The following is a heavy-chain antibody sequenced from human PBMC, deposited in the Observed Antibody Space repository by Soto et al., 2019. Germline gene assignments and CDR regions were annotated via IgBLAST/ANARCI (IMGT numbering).Heavy chain of an antibody. Sequence: PGGSLRLSCAASGFTFSSYGMHWVRQAPGKGLEWVAVIWYDGSNKYYADSVKGRFTISRDNSKNTLYLQMNSLRAEDTAVYYCASSDYAHAFDIWGQGTMVTVSS. CDR1: GFTFSSYG. CDR2: IWYDGSNK. D-gene: IGHD6-25*01. CDR3: ASSDYAHAFDI. V-gene: IGHV3-33*01. J-gene: IGHJ3*02.